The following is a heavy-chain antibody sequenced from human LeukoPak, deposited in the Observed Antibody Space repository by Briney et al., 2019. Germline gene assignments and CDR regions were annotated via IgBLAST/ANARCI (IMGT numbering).Heavy chain of an antibody. Sequence: SETLSLTCTVSGGSISSSSYYWGWIRQPPGKGLEWIGSIYYSGSTYYNPSLKSRVTISVDTSKNQFSLKLSSVTAADTAVYYCARQGRDMVVVVTATIDYWGQGTLVAVSS. CDR2: IYYSGST. V-gene: IGHV4-39*01. CDR3: ARQGRDMVVVVTATIDY. CDR1: GGSISSSSYY. J-gene: IGHJ4*02. D-gene: IGHD2-21*02.